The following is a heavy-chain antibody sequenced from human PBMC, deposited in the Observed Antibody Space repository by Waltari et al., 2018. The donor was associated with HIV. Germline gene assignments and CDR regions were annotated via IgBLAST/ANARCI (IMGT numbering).Heavy chain of an antibody. Sequence: QVHLQQWGAGLLKPSETLSLTCAVYGGSFSDYYWPWVRQPPGKGLEWIGEINHSGSTNYNPSLKSRVTILTDTSKNQFSLNLTSVTAADTAVYYCARLRLPDDFWSGYYRPYYFDYWGHGALVTVSS. D-gene: IGHD3-3*01. CDR3: ARLRLPDDFWSGYYRPYYFDY. CDR2: INHSGST. J-gene: IGHJ4*01. CDR1: GGSFSDYY. V-gene: IGHV4-34*01.